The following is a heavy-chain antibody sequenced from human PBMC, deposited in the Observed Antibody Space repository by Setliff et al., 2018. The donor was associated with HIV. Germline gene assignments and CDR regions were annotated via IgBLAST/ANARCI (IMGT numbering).Heavy chain of an antibody. V-gene: IGHV3-53*01. D-gene: IGHD4-4*01. CDR1: GFTFSNAW. CDR3: AKTQTVITVYGPFDS. J-gene: IGHJ4*02. Sequence: GGSLRLSCAASGFTFSNAWMSWVRQAPGKGLEWVSVIYSGGSTYYADSVKGRFTISRDNSKNTLYLQMNSLRAEDTAMYYCAKTQTVITVYGPFDSWGQGTPVTVSS. CDR2: IYSGGST.